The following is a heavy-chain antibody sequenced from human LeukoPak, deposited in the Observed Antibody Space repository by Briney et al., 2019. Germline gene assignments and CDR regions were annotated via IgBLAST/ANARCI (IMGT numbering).Heavy chain of an antibody. V-gene: IGHV3-21*01. CDR1: GFTFSSYS. D-gene: IGHD3-3*01. CDR2: ISSSSSYI. Sequence: GGSLRLSCAASGFTFSSYSMNWVRQAPGKGLEWVSSISSSSSYIYYADSVKGRFTISRDNAKNSLYLQMNSLRAEDTAVYYCARDRRYDFWSAKDSDAFDIWGQGTMVTVSS. J-gene: IGHJ3*02. CDR3: ARDRRYDFWSAKDSDAFDI.